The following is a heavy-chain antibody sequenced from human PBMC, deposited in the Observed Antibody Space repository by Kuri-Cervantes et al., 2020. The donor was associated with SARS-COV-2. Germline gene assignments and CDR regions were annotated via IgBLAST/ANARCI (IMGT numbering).Heavy chain of an antibody. J-gene: IGHJ4*02. CDR1: GSTFSDYY. V-gene: IGHV3-11*04. Sequence: GESLKISCAASGSTFSDYYMSWIRQAPGKGLEWVSYISSSGSTIYYADSVKGRFTIYRDNAKNSLYLQMNSLRAEDTAVYYFARDSPRVGATWNYFDYWGQGTLVTVSS. D-gene: IGHD1-26*01. CDR3: ARDSPRVGATWNYFDY. CDR2: ISSSGSTI.